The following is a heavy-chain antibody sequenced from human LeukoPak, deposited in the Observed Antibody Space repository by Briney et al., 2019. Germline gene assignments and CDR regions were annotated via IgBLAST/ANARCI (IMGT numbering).Heavy chain of an antibody. Sequence: GGSLRLSCAASGFTFSSYAMSWVRQAPGKGLEWVSAISGSGGSTYYADSVKGRFTISRDNSKNTLYLQMNSLRAEDTAVYYCAKVYDYYDSSGCLDYWGQGTLVTVSS. CDR1: GFTFSSYA. J-gene: IGHJ4*02. D-gene: IGHD3-22*01. V-gene: IGHV3-23*01. CDR2: ISGSGGST. CDR3: AKVYDYYDSSGCLDY.